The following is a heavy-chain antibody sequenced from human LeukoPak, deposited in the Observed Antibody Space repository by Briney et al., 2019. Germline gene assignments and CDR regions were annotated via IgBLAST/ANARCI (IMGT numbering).Heavy chain of an antibody. CDR3: ARVVGSYGDSAY. V-gene: IGHV3-48*04. Sequence: HAGGSLRLSCVASGFKFSSFSMNWVRQAPGKGLEWISYITSSSSSMFYADSVKGRFTISRDNAKNSLFLEMNSLRAEDTAVYYCARVVGSYGDSAYWGQGTLVTVSS. CDR2: ITSSSSSM. CDR1: GFKFSSFS. D-gene: IGHD4-17*01. J-gene: IGHJ4*02.